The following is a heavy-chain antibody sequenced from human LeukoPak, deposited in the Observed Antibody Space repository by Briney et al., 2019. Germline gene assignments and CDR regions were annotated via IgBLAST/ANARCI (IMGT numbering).Heavy chain of an antibody. J-gene: IGHJ6*03. CDR1: GFSFSSYS. Sequence: GGSLRLSCTASGFSFSSYSMNWVRQAPGKGLEWVSYINSGGNTIHYAGSVKGRFTISRDNAKNSLYLQMNSLRAEDTAVYYCARGGSGYYYYYMDVWGKGTTVTVSS. V-gene: IGHV3-48*01. CDR3: ARGGSGYYYYYMDV. D-gene: IGHD3-10*01. CDR2: INSGGNTI.